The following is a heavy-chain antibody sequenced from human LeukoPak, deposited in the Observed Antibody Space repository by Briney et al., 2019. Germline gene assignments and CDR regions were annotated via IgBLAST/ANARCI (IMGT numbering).Heavy chain of an antibody. CDR3: ARRFGGEGYFDY. CDR1: GYTFTSYG. D-gene: IGHD3-16*01. CDR2: ISAYNGNT. Sequence: ASVKVPCKASGYTFTSYGISWVRQAPGQGLEWMGWISAYNGNTNYAQKLQGRVTMTTDTSTSTAYMELRSLRPDDTAVYYCARRFGGEGYFDYWGQGTLATVSS. V-gene: IGHV1-18*01. J-gene: IGHJ4*02.